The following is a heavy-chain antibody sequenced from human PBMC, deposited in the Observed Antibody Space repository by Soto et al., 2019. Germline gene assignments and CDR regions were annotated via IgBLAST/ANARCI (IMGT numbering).Heavy chain of an antibody. Sequence: PSETLSLSCTVSGGSISRSSYYWGWTRQPPGKGLEWIGSIYYSGSTDYNPSLKSRVTISVDTSKNQFSLKLSSVTAADTAVYYCARHLSYDFWSGYLNWFDPWGQGTLVTVSS. CDR1: GGSISRSSYY. V-gene: IGHV4-39*01. CDR3: ARHLSYDFWSGYLNWFDP. CDR2: IYYSGST. J-gene: IGHJ5*02. D-gene: IGHD3-3*01.